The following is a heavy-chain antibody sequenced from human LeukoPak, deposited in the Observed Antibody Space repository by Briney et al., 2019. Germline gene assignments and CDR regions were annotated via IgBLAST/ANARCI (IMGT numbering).Heavy chain of an antibody. CDR2: IWYDGSNK. CDR3: ARFYGDYGGIFDY. J-gene: IGHJ4*02. V-gene: IGHV3-33*01. D-gene: IGHD4-17*01. CDR1: GFTFSSYG. Sequence: GGSLRLSCAASGFTFSSYGMHWVRQAPGKGPEWVAVIWYDGSNKYYADSVKGRFTISRDNSKNTLYLQMNSLRAEDTAVYYCARFYGDYGGIFDYWGQGTLVTVSS.